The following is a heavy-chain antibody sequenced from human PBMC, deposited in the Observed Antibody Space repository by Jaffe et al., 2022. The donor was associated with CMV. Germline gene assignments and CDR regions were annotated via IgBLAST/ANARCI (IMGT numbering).Heavy chain of an antibody. CDR2: IYPGDSDT. Sequence: EVQLVQSGAEVKKPGESLKISCKGSGYSFTSYWIGWVRQMPGKGLEWMGIIYPGDSDTRYSPSFQGQVTISADKSISTAYLQWSSLKASDTAMYYCARRPLVYSSSWYFDYWGQGTLVTVSS. CDR3: ARRPLVYSSSWYFDY. CDR1: GYSFTSYW. D-gene: IGHD6-13*01. J-gene: IGHJ4*02. V-gene: IGHV5-51*01.